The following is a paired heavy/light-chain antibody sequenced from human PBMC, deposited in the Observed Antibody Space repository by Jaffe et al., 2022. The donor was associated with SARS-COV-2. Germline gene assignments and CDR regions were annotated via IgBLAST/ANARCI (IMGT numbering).Heavy chain of an antibody. CDR2: IIPILGIA. CDR3: ARDPGGPDCSSTSCSPVKREDDY. J-gene: IGHJ4*02. D-gene: IGHD2-2*01. Sequence: QVQLVQSGAEVKKPGSSVKVSCKASGGTFSSYTISWVRQAPGQGLEWMGRIIPILGIANYAQKFQGRVTITADKSTSTAYMELSSLRSEDTAVYYCARDPGGPDCSSTSCSPVKREDDYWGQGTLVTVSS. V-gene: IGHV1-69*08. CDR1: GGTFSSYT.
Light chain of an antibody. Sequence: DIQMTQSPSTLSASVGDRVTITCRASQSISSWLAWYQQKPGKAPKLLIYKASSLESGVPSRFSGSGSGTEFTLTISSLQPDDFATYYCQQYNSYSVTFGQGTKVEIK. J-gene: IGKJ1*01. CDR1: QSISSW. CDR3: QQYNSYSVT. CDR2: KAS. V-gene: IGKV1-5*03.